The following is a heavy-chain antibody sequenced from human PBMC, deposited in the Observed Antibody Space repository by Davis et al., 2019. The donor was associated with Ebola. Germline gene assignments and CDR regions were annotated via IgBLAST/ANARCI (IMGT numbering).Heavy chain of an antibody. Sequence: AASVKVSCKASGYTFTSYGISWVRQAPGQGLEWMGWISAYNGNTNYAQKFQGRVTITADESTSTAYMELSSLRSEDTAVYYCARDGGRGLYYYYYGMDVWGQGTTVTVSS. J-gene: IGHJ6*02. CDR3: ARDGGRGLYYYYYGMDV. V-gene: IGHV1-18*01. D-gene: IGHD4-23*01. CDR2: ISAYNGNT. CDR1: GYTFTSYG.